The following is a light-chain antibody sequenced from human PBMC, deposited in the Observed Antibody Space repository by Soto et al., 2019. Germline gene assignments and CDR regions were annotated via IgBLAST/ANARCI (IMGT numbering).Light chain of an antibody. CDR2: GAS. J-gene: IGKJ5*01. CDR1: QSVSSSY. CDR3: QQRSNWPPLT. Sequence: EIVLTQSPGTLSLSPGERATLYCRASQSVSSSYLAWYQQKPGQAPRLLIYGASNRATGIPARFSGSGSGTDFTLTISSLEPEDFAVYYCQQRSNWPPLTFGQGTRLEIK. V-gene: IGKV3-11*01.